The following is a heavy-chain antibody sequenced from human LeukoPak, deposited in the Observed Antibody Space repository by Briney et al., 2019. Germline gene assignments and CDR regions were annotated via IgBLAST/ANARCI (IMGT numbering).Heavy chain of an antibody. Sequence: GGSLRLSCAASGFTVSSNYMSWVRQAPGKGLEWVSVIYSGGSTYYADSVKGRFTISRDNSKNTLYLQMNSLRAEDTAVYYCARVQDDYVWGSYRQHFLYYFDYWGQRTLVTVSS. V-gene: IGHV3-66*01. J-gene: IGHJ4*02. D-gene: IGHD3-16*02. CDR2: IYSGGST. CDR1: GFTVSSNY. CDR3: ARVQDDYVWGSYRQHFLYYFDY.